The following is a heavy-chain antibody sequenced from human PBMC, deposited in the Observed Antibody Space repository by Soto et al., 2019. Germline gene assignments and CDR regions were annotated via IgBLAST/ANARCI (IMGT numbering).Heavy chain of an antibody. Sequence: EVQLVESGGGLVQPGGSLRLSCAASGFSFSSYSMNWVRQAPGKGLEWVAYISGGGGTTYYADSVKGRFTISRDNAKKSLYLQLSSRRDVDTAVYYCARDPMSGSQKLYFDYWGQGTLVTVSS. CDR2: ISGGGGTT. J-gene: IGHJ4*02. D-gene: IGHD1-26*01. V-gene: IGHV3-48*02. CDR1: GFSFSSYS. CDR3: ARDPMSGSQKLYFDY.